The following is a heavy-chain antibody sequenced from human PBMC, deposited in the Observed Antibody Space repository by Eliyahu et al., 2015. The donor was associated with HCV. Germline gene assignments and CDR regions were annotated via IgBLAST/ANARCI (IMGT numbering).Heavy chain of an antibody. V-gene: IGHV3-74*01. CDR2: IXXDGSST. J-gene: IGHJ6*02. CDR1: GFPFXXYW. CDR3: ARDDFWSGYSLYGMDV. D-gene: IGHD3-3*01. Sequence: EVQLVESGGGLVQPGGSLRLSCXASGFPFXXYWMXWVRQAPGKGLVWVSRIXXDGSSTSYADSVKGRFTISRDNAKNTLYLQMNSLRAEDTAVYYCARDDFWSGYSLYGMDVWGQGTTVTVSS.